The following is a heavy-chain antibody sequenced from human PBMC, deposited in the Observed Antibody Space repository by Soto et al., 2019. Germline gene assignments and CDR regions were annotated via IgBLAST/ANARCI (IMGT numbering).Heavy chain of an antibody. J-gene: IGHJ4*02. D-gene: IGHD2-21*02. CDR2: INAGNGNT. V-gene: IGHV1-3*01. CDR1: GYTFTSYA. Sequence: ASVKVSCKASGYTFTSYAMHWVRQAPGQRLEWMGWINAGNGNTKYSQKFQGRVTITRDTSASTAYMELSSLRSEDTAVYYCARSIVVVTVRAYWRQGPRVTVSS. CDR3: ARSIVVVTVRAY.